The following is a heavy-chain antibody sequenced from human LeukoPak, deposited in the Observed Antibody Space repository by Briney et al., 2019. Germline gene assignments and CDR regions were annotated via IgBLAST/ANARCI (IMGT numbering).Heavy chain of an antibody. CDR2: ISAYNGNT. D-gene: IGHD1-26*01. CDR1: GYAFTYYV. J-gene: IGHJ4*02. Sequence: GASVWGSCTTSGYAFTYYVISWVRQAPRQGLKWMGWISAYNGNTNDAQKFQGRVTMTTDTCTSTAYMELRSLRSDDTAVYYCARGEKPYDDWGQGTLVSVSS. V-gene: IGHV1-18*01. CDR3: ARGEKPYDD.